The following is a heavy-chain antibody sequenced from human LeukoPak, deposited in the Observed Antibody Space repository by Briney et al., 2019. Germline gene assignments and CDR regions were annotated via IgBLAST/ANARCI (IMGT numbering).Heavy chain of an antibody. CDR3: ARSPYYDFWSGYYTGYYYGMDV. V-gene: IGHV4-34*01. D-gene: IGHD3-3*01. CDR2: INHSGST. J-gene: IGHJ6*02. CDR1: GGSFSGYY. Sequence: SETLSLTCAVYGGSFSGYYWSWIRQPPGKGLEWIGEINHSGSTNYNPSPKSRVTISVDTSKNQFSLKLSSVTAAETAVYYCARSPYYDFWSGYYTGYYYGMDVWGQGTTVTVSS.